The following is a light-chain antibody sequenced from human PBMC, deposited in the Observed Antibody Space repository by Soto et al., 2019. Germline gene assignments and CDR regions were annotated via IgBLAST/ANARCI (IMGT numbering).Light chain of an antibody. CDR3: QRSYSSPPT. Sequence: DIQMTQSPSSLFASVGDRVTITCRASQNIDTYLNWYQQKPGKSPELLIHDAYTLQSGVTSRFSGSGSGTDFALTISTLQPEDFAFFYCQRSYSSPPTVGPGTQVDIK. CDR1: QNIDTY. CDR2: DAY. J-gene: IGKJ1*01. V-gene: IGKV1-39*01.